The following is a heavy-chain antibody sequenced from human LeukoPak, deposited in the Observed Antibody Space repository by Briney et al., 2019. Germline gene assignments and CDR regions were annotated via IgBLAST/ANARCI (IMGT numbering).Heavy chain of an antibody. CDR1: GFTFSSYW. D-gene: IGHD3-10*01. CDR2: IKQDGSEK. Sequence: PGGSLRLSCAASGFTFSSYWMSWVRQAPGKGLEWVANIKQDGSEKYYVDSVKGRFAISRDNAKNSLCLQMNSLRAEDTAVYYCARDSGSGGVDYWGQGTLVTVSS. CDR3: ARDSGSGGVDY. J-gene: IGHJ4*02. V-gene: IGHV3-7*04.